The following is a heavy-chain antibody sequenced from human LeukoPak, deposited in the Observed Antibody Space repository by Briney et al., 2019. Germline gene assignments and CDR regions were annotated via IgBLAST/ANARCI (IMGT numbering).Heavy chain of an antibody. J-gene: IGHJ4*02. CDR1: GGSISSFY. Sequence: SETLSLTCTVSGGSISSFYWSWIRQPPGKGLEWIGYIYYSGSTNYNPSLKSRVTISVDTSKNQFSLKLSSVTAADTAVYYCERLGIVRTTGDYWGQGTLVTVSS. CDR3: ERLGIVRTTGDY. V-gene: IGHV4-59*08. D-gene: IGHD1-26*01. CDR2: IYYSGST.